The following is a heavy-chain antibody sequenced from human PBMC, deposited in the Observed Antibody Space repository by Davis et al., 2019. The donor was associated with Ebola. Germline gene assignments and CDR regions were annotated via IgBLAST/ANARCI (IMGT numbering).Heavy chain of an antibody. CDR1: GFTFSSYG. J-gene: IGHJ4*02. V-gene: IGHV3-53*01. CDR3: ASGYYLRYFDF. CDR2: IYSGGDT. D-gene: IGHD3-22*01. Sequence: GGSLRLSCAASGFTFSSYGMHWVRQAPGKGLEWISVIYSGGDTYHAESVKGRFTISMDISKNILYLQMNSLGAEDTAVYYCASGYYLRYFDFWGLGTLVTVSS.